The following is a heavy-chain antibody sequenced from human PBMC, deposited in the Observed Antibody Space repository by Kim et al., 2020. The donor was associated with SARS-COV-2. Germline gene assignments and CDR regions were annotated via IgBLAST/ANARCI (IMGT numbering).Heavy chain of an antibody. V-gene: IGHV3-7*03. CDR1: GFTFSSYW. J-gene: IGHJ6*02. D-gene: IGHD6-13*01. CDR3: ARFRSSWYLYYYYGMDV. CDR2: IKQDGSEK. Sequence: GGSLRLSCAASGFTFSSYWMSWVRQAPGKGLEWVANIKQDGSEKYYVDSVKGRFTISRDNAKNSLYLQMNSLRAEDTAVYYCARFRSSWYLYYYYGMDVWGQGTTVTVSS.